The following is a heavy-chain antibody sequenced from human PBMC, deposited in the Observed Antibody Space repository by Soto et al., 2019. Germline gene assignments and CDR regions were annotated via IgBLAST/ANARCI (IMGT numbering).Heavy chain of an antibody. V-gene: IGHV4-28*01. J-gene: IGHJ4*02. Sequence: PSETLSLTCAVSGYSISSSNWWGWIRQPPGKGLEWIGYIYYSGSTYYNPSLKSRVTMSVDTSKNQFSLKLSSVTAVDTAVYYCASLNREGSGWYFDYWGQGTLVTVSS. CDR1: GYSISSSNW. CDR3: ASLNREGSGWYFDY. D-gene: IGHD6-19*01. CDR2: IYYSGST.